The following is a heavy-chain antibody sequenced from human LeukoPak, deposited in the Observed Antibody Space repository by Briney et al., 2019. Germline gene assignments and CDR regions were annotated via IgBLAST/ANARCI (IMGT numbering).Heavy chain of an antibody. CDR2: INHSGSA. CDR3: ARLTYSNNWYFRRGLDNWFDP. D-gene: IGHD6-13*01. Sequence: SETLSLTCAVYGGSFSRYYWTWIRQPPGKGLEWTGEINHSGSANYNPSLKSRVTISVDASKNQFSLRLSSVTAADTAVYYCARLTYSNNWYFRRGLDNWFDPWGQGTLVTVSS. J-gene: IGHJ5*02. V-gene: IGHV4-34*01. CDR1: GGSFSRYY.